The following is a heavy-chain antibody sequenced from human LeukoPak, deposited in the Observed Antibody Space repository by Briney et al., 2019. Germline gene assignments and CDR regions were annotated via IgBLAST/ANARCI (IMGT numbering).Heavy chain of an antibody. J-gene: IGHJ4*02. CDR3: ARDHQYSPLSMEDYYFDY. CDR1: GFTFSSYG. Sequence: GGSLRLSCAASGFTFSSYGMHWARQAPGKGLEWVAVIWYDGSNKYYADSVKGRFTISRDNSKNTLYLQMNSLRAEDTVVYYCARDHQYSPLSMEDYYFDYWGQGTLVTVPS. D-gene: IGHD6-6*01. CDR2: IWYDGSNK. V-gene: IGHV3-33*01.